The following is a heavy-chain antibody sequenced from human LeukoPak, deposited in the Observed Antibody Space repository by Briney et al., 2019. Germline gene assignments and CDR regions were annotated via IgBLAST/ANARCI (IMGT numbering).Heavy chain of an antibody. D-gene: IGHD6-19*01. V-gene: IGHV1-46*01. CDR2: INPSGGST. Sequence: ASVKVSCKASGYTFTSYYMHWVRQAPGQGLEWMGIINPSGGSTSYAQKFQGRVTMTRDTSTSTVYMEPSSLRSEDTAVYYCARDILKTAVAGTALFYYWGQGTLVTVSS. CDR1: GYTFTSYY. CDR3: ARDILKTAVAGTALFYY. J-gene: IGHJ4*02.